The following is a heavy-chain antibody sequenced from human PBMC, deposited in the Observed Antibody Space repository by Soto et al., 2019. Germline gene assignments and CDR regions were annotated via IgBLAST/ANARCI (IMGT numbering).Heavy chain of an antibody. CDR1: GYTFTGYY. Sequence: GASVKVSCKASGYTFTGYYVHWVRQAPGQGLEWMGWINAYNGNTNYAQKLQGRVTMTTDTSTSTAYMELRSLRSDDTAVYYCARVATIRDVDYWGQGTLVTVSS. D-gene: IGHD5-12*01. J-gene: IGHJ4*02. CDR3: ARVATIRDVDY. V-gene: IGHV1-18*04. CDR2: INAYNGNT.